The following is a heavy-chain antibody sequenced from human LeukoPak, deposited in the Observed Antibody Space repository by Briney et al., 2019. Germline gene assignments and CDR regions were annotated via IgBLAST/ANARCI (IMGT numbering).Heavy chain of an antibody. V-gene: IGHV3-66*02. CDR1: GFTVSSSY. J-gene: IGHJ2*01. Sequence: GGSLRLSCAASGFTVSSSYMSWVRQAPGKGLEWVAGIYSGGSTYYADSVKGRFTISRDNSKNPLYLQMNSLRAEDTAVYYCARDYNGDYGYFDLWGRGTLVTVSS. CDR2: IYSGGST. D-gene: IGHD3-10*01. CDR3: ARDYNGDYGYFDL.